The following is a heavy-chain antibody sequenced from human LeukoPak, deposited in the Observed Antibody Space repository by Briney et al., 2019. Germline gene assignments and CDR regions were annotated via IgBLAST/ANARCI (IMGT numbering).Heavy chain of an antibody. Sequence: GASVKVSCKAPGGTFSSYAISWVRQAPGQGLEWMGGIIPIFGTANDAQKFQGRVTITTDESTSTAYMELSSLRTEDTAVYYCARASADYDFWSGYYRYYYYYYMDVWGKGTTVTVSS. CDR1: GGTFSSYA. J-gene: IGHJ6*03. CDR3: ARASADYDFWSGYYRYYYYYYMDV. CDR2: IIPIFGTA. D-gene: IGHD3-3*01. V-gene: IGHV1-69*05.